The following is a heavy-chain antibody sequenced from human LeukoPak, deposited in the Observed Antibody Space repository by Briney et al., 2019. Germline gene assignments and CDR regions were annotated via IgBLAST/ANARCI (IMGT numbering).Heavy chain of an antibody. J-gene: IGHJ4*02. CDR1: SGSISSIHYY. Sequence: SETLSLTCTVSSGSISSIHYYWSWIRQPPGKGLEWIGYIYYSGSTYYNPSLQSRVTISVDTSKNQFSLKLRSVTAADTAVYYCASTRSYSPDYDDSRGGNLPVDYWGQGTLVTVSS. D-gene: IGHD3-22*01. V-gene: IGHV4-30-4*01. CDR2: IYYSGST. CDR3: ASTRSYSPDYDDSRGGNLPVDY.